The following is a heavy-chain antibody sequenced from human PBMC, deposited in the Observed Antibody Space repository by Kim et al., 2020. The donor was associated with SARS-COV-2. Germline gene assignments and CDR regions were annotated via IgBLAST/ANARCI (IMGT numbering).Heavy chain of an antibody. CDR1: GYTFTSYA. V-gene: IGHV1-3*01. J-gene: IGHJ4*02. CDR2: INAGNGNT. D-gene: IGHD3-10*01. Sequence: ASVKVSCKASGYTFTSYAMHWVRQAPGQRLEWMGWINAGNGNTKYSQKFQGRVTITRDTSASTAYMELSSLRSEDTAVYYCARESSGSFFLFDYWGQGTLVTVSS. CDR3: ARESSGSFFLFDY.